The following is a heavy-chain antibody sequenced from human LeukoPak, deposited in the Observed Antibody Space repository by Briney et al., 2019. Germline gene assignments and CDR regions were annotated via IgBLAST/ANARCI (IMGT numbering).Heavy chain of an antibody. D-gene: IGHD3-10*01. CDR1: GFTFSRYA. CDR3: AKGGYGSEIDY. J-gene: IGHJ4*02. CDR2: IGGAGANT. Sequence: AGGSLRFSCAASGFTFSRYALSWVRQAPEKGLEWLSAIGGAGANTYYADSVKGRFTISRDNSQNTLYLQLNSLRAEDTAVYYCAKGGYGSEIDYWGQGTLVTVSS. V-gene: IGHV3-23*01.